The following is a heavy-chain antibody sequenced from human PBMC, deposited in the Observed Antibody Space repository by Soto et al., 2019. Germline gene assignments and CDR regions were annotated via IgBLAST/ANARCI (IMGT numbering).Heavy chain of an antibody. V-gene: IGHV3-23*01. CDR1: GFTFSSYA. Sequence: EVQLLESGGGLVQPGGSLRLSCAASGFTFSSYAMSWVRQAPGKGLEWVSAISGSGGSTYYADSVKGRFTISRDNSKNARYLKMNSRSAEDTAVYYCAKGSYDYVGGSEGAAIYCSYGMEVWGQGTTLPVS. CDR2: ISGSGGST. J-gene: IGHJ6*02. CDR3: AKGSYDYVGGSEGAAIYCSYGMEV. D-gene: IGHD3-16*01.